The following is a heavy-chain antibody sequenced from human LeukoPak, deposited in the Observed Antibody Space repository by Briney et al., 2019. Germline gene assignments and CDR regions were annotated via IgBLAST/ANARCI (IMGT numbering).Heavy chain of an antibody. CDR1: GFTFSSYE. D-gene: IGHD2-2*01. CDR2: INGRGSTI. J-gene: IGHJ4*02. V-gene: IGHV3-48*03. CDR3: ARVPDTAMMGVDY. Sequence: GGSLRLSCAASGFTFSSYEMNWVRQAPGKGLEWLSNINGRGSTIYYADSVKGRFTISRDNAKNSLYLQMNCLRVEDTAVYFCARVPDTAMMGVDYWGQGTLVTVSS.